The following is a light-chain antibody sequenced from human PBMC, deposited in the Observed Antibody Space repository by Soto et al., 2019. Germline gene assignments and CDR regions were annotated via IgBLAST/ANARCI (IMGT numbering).Light chain of an antibody. CDR1: QSIDTW. J-gene: IGKJ2*01. Sequence: DIQMTQSPSTLSASVGDRVTITCRASQSIDTWLAWYRHKPGRAPKVLISDASSLERGVPSRFSGSGSGTEFSLTISSLQPDDFATYYCQEYNSYSGTFGQGTKLEVK. V-gene: IGKV1-5*01. CDR3: QEYNSYSGT. CDR2: DAS.